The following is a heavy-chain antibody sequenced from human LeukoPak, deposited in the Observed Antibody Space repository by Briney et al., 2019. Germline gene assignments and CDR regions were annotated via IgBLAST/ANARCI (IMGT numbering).Heavy chain of an antibody. CDR3: ARGLRFSTSPGG. V-gene: IGHV4-34*01. D-gene: IGHD2-2*01. J-gene: IGHJ4*02. CDR1: GGSFSSYY. Sequence: SETLSLTCAVYGGSFSSYYWSWIRQPPGKGLEWIGEINHSGSTNYNPSLKSRVTISVDTSKNQFSLKLSSVTAADTAVYYCARGLRFSTSPGGWGQGTLVTVSS. CDR2: INHSGST.